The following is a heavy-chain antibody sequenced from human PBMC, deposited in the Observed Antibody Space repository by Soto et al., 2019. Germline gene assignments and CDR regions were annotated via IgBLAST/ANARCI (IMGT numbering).Heavy chain of an antibody. CDR3: ARSGTAMVLDAFDI. D-gene: IGHD5-18*01. CDR2: IIPIFGTA. J-gene: IGHJ3*02. V-gene: IGHV1-69*13. CDR1: GGTFSSYA. Sequence: SVKVSCKASGGTFSSYAISWVRQAPGQGLEWMGGIIPIFGTANYAQKFQGRVTITADESTSTAYMELSSLRSEDTAVYYCARSGTAMVLDAFDIWGQGTMVPVSS.